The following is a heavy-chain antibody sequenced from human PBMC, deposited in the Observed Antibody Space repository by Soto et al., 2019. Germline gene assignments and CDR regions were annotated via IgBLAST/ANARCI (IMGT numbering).Heavy chain of an antibody. Sequence: LGESLKISCKGSGYSFAGYWITWVRQKPGKGLEWMGRIDPSDSQTYYSPSFRGHVTISVTKSITTVFLQWSSLRASVTAMYYCARQIYDSDTGPNFQYYFDSWGQGTPVTVSS. CDR2: IDPSDSQT. J-gene: IGHJ4*02. CDR3: ARQIYDSDTGPNFQYYFDS. V-gene: IGHV5-10-1*01. CDR1: GYSFAGYW. D-gene: IGHD3-22*01.